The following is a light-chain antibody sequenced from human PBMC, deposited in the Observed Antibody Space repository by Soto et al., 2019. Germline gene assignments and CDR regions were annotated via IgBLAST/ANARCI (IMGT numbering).Light chain of an antibody. CDR1: QSVTNSF. V-gene: IGKV3-20*01. CDR3: QQYASSTYT. J-gene: IGKJ2*01. CDR2: GAS. Sequence: EIVMTQSPATLSVSPGERATLSCRASQSVTNSFLAWYQPTPGQAPRXXIYGASRRETGIPDRFSGREAGTEFTLTITTLEPEDSAVDFCQQYASSTYTFGQGTKVDIK.